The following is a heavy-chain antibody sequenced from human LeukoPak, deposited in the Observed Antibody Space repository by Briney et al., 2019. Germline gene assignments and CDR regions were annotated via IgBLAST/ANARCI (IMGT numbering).Heavy chain of an antibody. Sequence: PSETLSLTCTVSGGSISSTSYYWGWIRQPPGKGLEWIGNIYYSGSTYYNPSLKSRVTISVDTSKSQFSLKLSSVTAADTAVYYCATLTTPGWFNPWGQGTLVTVSS. V-gene: IGHV4-39*07. CDR2: IYYSGST. J-gene: IGHJ5*02. CDR1: GGSISSTSYY. D-gene: IGHD1-1*01. CDR3: ATLTTPGWFNP.